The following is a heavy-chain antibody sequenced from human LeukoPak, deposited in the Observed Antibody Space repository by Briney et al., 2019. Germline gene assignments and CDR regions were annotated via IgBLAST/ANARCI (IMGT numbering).Heavy chain of an antibody. J-gene: IGHJ4*02. V-gene: IGHV1-2*02. CDR2: INPNSGGT. D-gene: IGHD3-10*01. Sequence: ASVKVSCKASGYTFTGYYMHWVRQAPGQGLEWMGWINPNSGGTNYAQKFQGRVTMTRDTSISTAYMELSRLRSDDTAVYYCARGLWFGELLRDDQKLDYWGQGTLVTVSS. CDR1: GYTFTGYY. CDR3: ARGLWFGELLRDDQKLDY.